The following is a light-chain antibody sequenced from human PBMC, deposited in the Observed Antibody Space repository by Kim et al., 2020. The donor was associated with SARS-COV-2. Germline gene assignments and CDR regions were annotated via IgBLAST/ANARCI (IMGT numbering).Light chain of an antibody. Sequence: VAPGKTARITCGGNNSGSKSVRWYQQKPGQAPVLVIYYDSDRPSGIPERFSGSNSGNTATLTISRVEAGDEADYYCQVWDSSSDHVFGTGTKVTVL. CDR1: NSGSKS. CDR2: YDS. V-gene: IGLV3-21*04. J-gene: IGLJ1*01. CDR3: QVWDSSSDHV.